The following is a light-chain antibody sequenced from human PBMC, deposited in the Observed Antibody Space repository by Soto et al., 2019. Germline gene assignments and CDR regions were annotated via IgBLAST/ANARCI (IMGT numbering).Light chain of an antibody. CDR2: DVS. Sequence: QSALTQPASVSGSPGQSITISCTGTSSDVGGYNHVSWYQQHPGKAPKLMIYDVSNRPSGVSNRFFGSKSGNTASLTISGLQAEDEADYYCSSYASSSNYVFGTGTKLTVL. CDR3: SSYASSSNYV. V-gene: IGLV2-14*03. J-gene: IGLJ1*01. CDR1: SSDVGGYNH.